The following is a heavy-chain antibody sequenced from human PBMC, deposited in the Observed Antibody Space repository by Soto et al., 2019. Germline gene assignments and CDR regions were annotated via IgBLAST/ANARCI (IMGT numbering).Heavy chain of an antibody. V-gene: IGHV3-23*01. J-gene: IGHJ4*02. CDR2: ITGSGGSK. CDR3: ARDPFDY. Sequence: GGSLRLSCAASGFTFSTYAMSWVRQAPGKGLEWVSTITGSGGSKYYADSVRGRFPISRDNSKNTVYLQMNSLRAEDTAVYYCARDPFDYWGQGPLVTVSS. CDR1: GFTFSTYA.